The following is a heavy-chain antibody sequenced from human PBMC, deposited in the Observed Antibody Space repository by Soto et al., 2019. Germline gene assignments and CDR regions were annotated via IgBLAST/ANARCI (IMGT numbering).Heavy chain of an antibody. CDR3: ARVPYTNFGGYYYRMDV. J-gene: IGHJ6*02. V-gene: IGHV3-9*01. D-gene: IGHD4-4*01. CDR2: ISWNSGNI. CDR1: GFTLDDYA. Sequence: QAGGSLRLSCAVSGFTLDDYAMHWVRQAPGKGLEWVSGISWNSGNIGYADSVKGRFIVSRNNAKNSLYLQMNSLRPEDTALYYCARVPYTNFGGYYYRMDVWGQGTTVTVSS.